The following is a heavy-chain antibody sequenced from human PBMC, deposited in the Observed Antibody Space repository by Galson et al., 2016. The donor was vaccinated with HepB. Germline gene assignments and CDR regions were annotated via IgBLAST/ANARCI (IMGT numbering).Heavy chain of an antibody. V-gene: IGHV1-2*04. Sequence: SVKVSCKASGYTFTDYYLHWVRQAPGQGLEWLGWINPNSGGTNYAQKFQGWVTMTRDTSISPAYIELSKLRSDDTAVYYCAANFCDYYYGVDVWGQGTTVTVSS. J-gene: IGHJ6*02. CDR3: AANFCDYYYGVDV. CDR1: GYTFTDYY. CDR2: INPNSGGT.